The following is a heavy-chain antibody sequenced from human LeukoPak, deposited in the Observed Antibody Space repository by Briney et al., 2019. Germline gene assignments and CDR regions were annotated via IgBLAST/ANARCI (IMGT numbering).Heavy chain of an antibody. V-gene: IGHV4-59*08. CDR2: IYYSGST. D-gene: IGHD4-11*01. CDR1: GGSISSYY. CDR3: ARLPDYSNYVDWFDP. J-gene: IGHJ5*02. Sequence: SETLSLTCTVSGGSISSYYWSWIRQPPRKGLQWIGYIYYSGSTNYNPSLKSRVTISVDTSKNQFSLKLSSVTAADTAVYYCARLPDYSNYVDWFDPWGQGTLVTVSS.